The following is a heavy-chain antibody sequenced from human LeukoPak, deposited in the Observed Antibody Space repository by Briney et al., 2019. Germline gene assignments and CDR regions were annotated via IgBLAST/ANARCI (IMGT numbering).Heavy chain of an antibody. Sequence: SETLSLTCSVSDASISSYYWSWIRQPPGKGLEWIGYINYSGSTNYNPSLKSRVTISVDTSKNQFSLKLSSVTAADTAVYYCARAQLNLLVDFGMDVWGQGTTVTVSS. CDR1: DASISSYY. D-gene: IGHD1-1*01. V-gene: IGHV4-59*01. CDR3: ARAQLNLLVDFGMDV. CDR2: INYSGST. J-gene: IGHJ6*02.